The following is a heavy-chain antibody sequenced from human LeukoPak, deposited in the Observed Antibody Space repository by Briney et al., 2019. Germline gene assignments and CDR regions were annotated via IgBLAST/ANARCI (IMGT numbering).Heavy chain of an antibody. Sequence: GGSLRLSCAASGFTFSSYGMHWVRQAPGKGLEWVAFIRYDGSNKYYADSVKGRFTISRDNSKNTLYLQMNSLRAEDTAVYYCARGFLATAHYWGQGTLVTVSS. J-gene: IGHJ4*02. CDR2: IRYDGSNK. CDR3: ARGFLATAHY. V-gene: IGHV3-30*02. CDR1: GFTFSSYG. D-gene: IGHD1-26*01.